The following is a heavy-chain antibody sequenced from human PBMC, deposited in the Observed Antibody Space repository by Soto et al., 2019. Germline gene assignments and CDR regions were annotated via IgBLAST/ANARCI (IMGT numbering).Heavy chain of an antibody. J-gene: IGHJ3*02. CDR1: GFTFSIYS. D-gene: IGHD1-26*01. Sequence: EVQLVESGGGLVQPGGSLRLTCAASGFTFSIYSMNWVRQAPGKGLEWVSYIMPGSSHIFYADSVKGRFTISRDNAKNXLXXXXXXXXXXXXXXXXCAIEXVGXTSVHVFDIWGQGTMVTVSS. CDR3: AIEXVGXTSVHVFDI. V-gene: IGHV3-48*01. CDR2: IMPGSSHI.